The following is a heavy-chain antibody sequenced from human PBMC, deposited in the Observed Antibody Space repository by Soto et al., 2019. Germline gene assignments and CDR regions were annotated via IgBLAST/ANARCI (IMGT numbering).Heavy chain of an antibody. V-gene: IGHV1-69*13. D-gene: IGHD3-10*01. Sequence: SVKVSCKACGGTFSSYAISWVRQAPGQGLEWMGGIIPFFRTANYAQKFPGRVTINADESTSTADMELSSLRYEDTAVYYSARSSGGAFDSWGQGTLVTVSS. CDR3: ARSSGGAFDS. J-gene: IGHJ4*02. CDR1: GGTFSSYA. CDR2: IIPFFRTA.